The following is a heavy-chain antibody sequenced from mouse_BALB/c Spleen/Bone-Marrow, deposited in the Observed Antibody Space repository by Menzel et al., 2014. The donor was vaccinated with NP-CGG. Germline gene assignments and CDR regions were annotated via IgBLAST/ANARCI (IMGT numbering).Heavy chain of an antibody. D-gene: IGHD1-1*01. J-gene: IGHJ4*01. CDR1: GFTFNTYA. CDR3: VRDYYGSMDY. Sequence: EVHLVESGGGLVQPKGSLKLSCAASGFTFNTYAVHWVCQALGKGLEWVARIRSKSNNYATYYADSVKDRFTISRDDSQSMLYLQMNNLKTEDTAMYCCVRDYYGSMDYWGQGTSVTVSS. CDR2: IRSKSNNYAT. V-gene: IGHV10-3*03.